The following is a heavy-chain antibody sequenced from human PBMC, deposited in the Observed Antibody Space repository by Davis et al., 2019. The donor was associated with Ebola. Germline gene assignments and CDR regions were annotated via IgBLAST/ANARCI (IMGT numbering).Heavy chain of an antibody. J-gene: IGHJ4*02. CDR3: ARGGSSGYYYGY. CDR2: IIPILGIA. Sequence: SVKVSCKPSGGSFTTYDAISWVRQAPGQGLEWMGRIIPILGIANYAQKFQGRVTITADKSTSTAYMELSSLRSEDTAVYYCARGGSSGYYYGYWGQGTLVTVSS. V-gene: IGHV1-69*04. D-gene: IGHD3-22*01. CDR1: GGSFTTYDA.